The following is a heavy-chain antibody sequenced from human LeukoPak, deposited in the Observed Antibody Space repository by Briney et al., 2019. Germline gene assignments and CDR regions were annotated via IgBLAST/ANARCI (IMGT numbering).Heavy chain of an antibody. CDR2: ISSSSSYI. CDR3: ARDKAIDAFDI. Sequence: GGSLRLSCVASGFTFNTYGMHWVRQAPGKGLEWVSSISSSSSYIYYSDSVKGRFTISRDNAKNSLYLQMNSLRAEDTAVYYCARDKAIDAFDIWGQGTMVTVSS. V-gene: IGHV3-21*01. CDR1: GFTFNTYG. J-gene: IGHJ3*02.